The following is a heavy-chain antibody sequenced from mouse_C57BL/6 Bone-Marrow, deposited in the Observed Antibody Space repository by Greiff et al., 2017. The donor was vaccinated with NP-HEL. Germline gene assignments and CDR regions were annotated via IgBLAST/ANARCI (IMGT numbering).Heavy chain of an antibody. D-gene: IGHD2-3*01. CDR1: GYTFTSYW. Sequence: QVQLQQPGAELVMPGASVKLSCKASGYTFTSYWMHWVKQRPGQGLEWIGELDPSDSYTNYNQKFKGKSTLTVDKSSSTAYMQLSSLTSEDSAVYYCARHDGYPAWFAYWGQGTLVTVSA. J-gene: IGHJ3*01. CDR2: LDPSDSYT. V-gene: IGHV1-69*01. CDR3: ARHDGYPAWFAY.